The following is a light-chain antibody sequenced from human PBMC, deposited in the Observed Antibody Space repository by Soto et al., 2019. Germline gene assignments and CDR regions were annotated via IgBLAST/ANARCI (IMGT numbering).Light chain of an antibody. V-gene: IGKV4-1*01. CDR1: QSVLYSPNNKNY. J-gene: IGKJ1*01. CDR3: QQYYTNSWS. Sequence: DIVMTQSPDSLAVSLGERATINCKSSQSVLYSPNNKNYLAWYQHKPGQPPKMLIYWASIRESGVPDRFSGSGSGTDFTLTISSLRSEDVAVYYCQQYYTNSWSFGQGTKVELK. CDR2: WAS.